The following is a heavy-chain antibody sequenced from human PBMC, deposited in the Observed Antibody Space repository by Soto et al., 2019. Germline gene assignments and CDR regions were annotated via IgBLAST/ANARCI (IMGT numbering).Heavy chain of an antibody. CDR3: ARGNLDYDFWGGYGDY. D-gene: IGHD3-3*01. CDR1: GFTLSSYE. V-gene: IGHV3-48*03. Sequence: GGSLRLSCAASGFTLSSYEMNWVRQAPGKGLEWVSYISSSGSTIYYADSVKGRFTISRDNAKNSLYLQMNSLRAEDTAVYYCARGNLDYDFWGGYGDYWGQGTLVTVSS. CDR2: ISSSGSTI. J-gene: IGHJ4*02.